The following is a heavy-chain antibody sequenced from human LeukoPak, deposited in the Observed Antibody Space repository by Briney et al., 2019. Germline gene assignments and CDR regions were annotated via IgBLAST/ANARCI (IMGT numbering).Heavy chain of an antibody. CDR1: GFTFSNAW. CDR3: TTPPGFYDMSPFDY. J-gene: IGHJ4*02. D-gene: IGHD2/OR15-2a*01. Sequence: GGSLRLSCAASGFTFSNAWMTWVRQAPGEGLEWVGHIKSKTDGETTDYAAPVKGRFSISRDDSKNTLYLQMNSLKIEDTAVYYCTTPPGFYDMSPFDYWGPGTLVTVSS. V-gene: IGHV3-15*01. CDR2: IKSKTDGETT.